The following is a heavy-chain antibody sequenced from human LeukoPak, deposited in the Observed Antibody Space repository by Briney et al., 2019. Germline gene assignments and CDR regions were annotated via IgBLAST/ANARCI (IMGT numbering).Heavy chain of an antibody. Sequence: ASVKVSCKASGGTFSSYAISWVRQAPGQGLEWMGRIIPILGIANYAQKFQGRVTITADKSTSTAYMELSSLRSEDTAVYYCARDLLPIVVVTAINHFAGFDYWGQGTLVTVSS. CDR3: ARDLLPIVVVTAINHFAGFDY. CDR1: GGTFSSYA. CDR2: IIPILGIA. D-gene: IGHD2-21*02. J-gene: IGHJ4*02. V-gene: IGHV1-69*04.